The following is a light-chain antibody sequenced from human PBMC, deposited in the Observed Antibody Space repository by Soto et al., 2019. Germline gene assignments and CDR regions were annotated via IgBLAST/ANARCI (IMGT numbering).Light chain of an antibody. CDR3: FSFTSTNTHV. CDR2: EVS. J-gene: IGLJ1*01. V-gene: IGLV2-14*01. Sequence: QSVLTQPASVSGSPGQSITISCTGASSGVGGYNFVSWYQQHPGKAPKLMIFEVSNRPSGVSNRVSGSKSGNTASLTISGLQHEDEADSYCFSFTSTNTHVFGSGTKVTV. CDR1: SSGVGGYNF.